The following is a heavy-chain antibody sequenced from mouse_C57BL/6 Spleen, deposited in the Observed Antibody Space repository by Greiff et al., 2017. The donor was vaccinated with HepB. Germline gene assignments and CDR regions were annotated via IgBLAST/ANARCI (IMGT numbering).Heavy chain of an antibody. V-gene: IGHV1-69*01. D-gene: IGHD4-1*01. Sequence: VQLQQPGAELVMPGASVKLSCKASGYTFTSYWMHWVKQRPGQGLEWIGEIDPSDSYTNYNQKVKGKSTLTVDKSSSTAYMQLSSLTSEDSAVYSCARSLTVYFDYWGQGTTLTVSS. CDR1: GYTFTSYW. CDR2: IDPSDSYT. CDR3: ARSLTVYFDY. J-gene: IGHJ2*01.